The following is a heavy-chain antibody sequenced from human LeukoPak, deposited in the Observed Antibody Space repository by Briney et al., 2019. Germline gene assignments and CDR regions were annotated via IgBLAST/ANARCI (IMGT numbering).Heavy chain of an antibody. Sequence: PGGSLRLSCAASGFTFSSYGMHWVRQAPGKGLEWVAVISYDGSNKYYADSVKGRFTISRDSSKNTLYLQMNSLRAEDTAVYYCAKDRRSLIAAAGEFDYWGQGTLVTVSS. D-gene: IGHD6-13*01. CDR1: GFTFSSYG. CDR2: ISYDGSNK. V-gene: IGHV3-30*18. J-gene: IGHJ4*02. CDR3: AKDRRSLIAAAGEFDY.